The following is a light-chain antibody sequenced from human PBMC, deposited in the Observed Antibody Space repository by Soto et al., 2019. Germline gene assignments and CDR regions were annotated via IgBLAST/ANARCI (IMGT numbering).Light chain of an antibody. J-gene: IGKJ2*01. V-gene: IGKV1-5*03. CDR1: QSISTW. CDR2: KAS. Sequence: DIQMTQSPSNLSASVGDRVIITCRASQSISTWLAWYQQKPGKAPKILIYKASSLESGVPSRFSGSGSGTEFTLSISSLQPDDFATYYCQQYDNYPYTFGQGSKLEIK. CDR3: QQYDNYPYT.